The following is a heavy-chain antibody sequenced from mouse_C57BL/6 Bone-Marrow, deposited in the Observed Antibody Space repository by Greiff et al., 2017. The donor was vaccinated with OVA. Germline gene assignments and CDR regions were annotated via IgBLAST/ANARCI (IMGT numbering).Heavy chain of an antibody. D-gene: IGHD2-3*01. CDR3: ASFDGSRFAY. Sequence: QVQLQQSGAELARPGASVKLSCTASGYTFTSYGISWVKQRTGQGLEWIVEIYPRSGNTYYNAKFKGQATLTADKSSSTEYMALRSLTSEDAAVDFCASFDGSRFAYWGQGTLVTVSA. V-gene: IGHV1-81*01. CDR2: IYPRSGNT. CDR1: GYTFTSYG. J-gene: IGHJ3*01.